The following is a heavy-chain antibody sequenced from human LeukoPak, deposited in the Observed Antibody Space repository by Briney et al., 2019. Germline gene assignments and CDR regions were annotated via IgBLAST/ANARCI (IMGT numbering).Heavy chain of an antibody. CDR2: IYPGDSDT. J-gene: IGHJ4*02. CDR1: GYSFTSSW. V-gene: IGHV5-51*01. Sequence: GESLKISCYGSGYSFTSSWIGWVRQMPGEGLECMGIIYPGDSDTRYSPSFDGQVTISADKSISTAYLQWSSLKASDTAMYYCARLETMVTTLPVFYFFDYWGQGTLVTVSS. CDR3: ARLETMVTTLPVFYFFDY. D-gene: IGHD4-17*01.